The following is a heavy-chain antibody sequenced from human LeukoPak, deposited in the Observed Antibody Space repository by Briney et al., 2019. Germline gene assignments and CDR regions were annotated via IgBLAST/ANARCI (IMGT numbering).Heavy chain of an antibody. Sequence: ASVKVSCKASGGTFSSYAISWVRQAPGQGLEWMGGIIPIFGTANYAQKFQGRVTITTDESTSTAYMELSSLRSEDTAVYYCVRYPPRGAFDIWGQGTMVTVSS. CDR2: IIPIFGTA. J-gene: IGHJ3*02. CDR1: GGTFSSYA. V-gene: IGHV1-69*05. D-gene: IGHD3-10*01. CDR3: VRYPPRGAFDI.